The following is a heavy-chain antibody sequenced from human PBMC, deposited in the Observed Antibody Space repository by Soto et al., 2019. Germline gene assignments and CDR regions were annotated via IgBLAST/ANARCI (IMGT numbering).Heavy chain of an antibody. CDR3: TVVKRWQQHSTFGYWFDP. CDR1: GFTFSHAW. Sequence: PGGSLTLSCAASGFTFSHAWRSWVRQAPGKGLEWVGRIKSRGDGGTKDYGAPVRGRSTISRDDSENMMYRQMNSLKTEDKAGYYCTVVKRWQQHSTFGYWFDPWGQGTLVTVSS. D-gene: IGHD3-16*01. J-gene: IGHJ5*02. V-gene: IGHV3-15*01. CDR2: IKSRGDGGTK.